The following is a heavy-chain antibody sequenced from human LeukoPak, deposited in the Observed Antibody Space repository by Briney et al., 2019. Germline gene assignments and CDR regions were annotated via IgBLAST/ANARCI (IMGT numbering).Heavy chain of an antibody. J-gene: IGHJ3*02. CDR3: ARGWNGYNPSDAFDI. Sequence: ASVKDSCKASGYTFTSYYMHWVRQAPGQGLEWMGIINPSGGSTSYAQKFQGRVTMTRDTSTSTVYMELSSLRSEDTAVYYCARGWNGYNPSDAFDIWGQGTMVTVSS. V-gene: IGHV1-46*01. D-gene: IGHD5-24*01. CDR2: INPSGGST. CDR1: GYTFTSYY.